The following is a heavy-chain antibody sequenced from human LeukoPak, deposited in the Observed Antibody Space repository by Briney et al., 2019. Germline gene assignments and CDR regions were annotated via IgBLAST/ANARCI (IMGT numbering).Heavy chain of an antibody. CDR1: GFTFSSYE. J-gene: IGHJ3*02. D-gene: IGHD3-10*01. CDR3: ARVANYYAAFDI. CDR2: ISSSGSTI. V-gene: IGHV3-48*03. Sequence: PGGSLRLSCAASGFTFSSYEMNWVRQAPGKGLEWVSYISSSGSTIYYADSVKGRFTISRDNAKNSLYLQMNSLRAEDTAVYYCARVANYYAAFDIWGQGTMVTVSS.